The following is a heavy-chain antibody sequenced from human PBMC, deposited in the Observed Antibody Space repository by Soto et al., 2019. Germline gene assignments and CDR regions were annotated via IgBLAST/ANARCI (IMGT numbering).Heavy chain of an antibody. Sequence: QVKLVQSGAEVKKPGASVKVSCKTSGYTFTTYSLSWVRQAPGQGLEWMGWSSAYNGNTIYAQKFQDRATMTTDTSTSTAYMELRSLRSDDTAVYYCERGDTTMLTRTAPGFDYWGQGTLVTVSS. D-gene: IGHD5-18*01. CDR3: ERGDTTMLTRTAPGFDY. V-gene: IGHV1-18*01. J-gene: IGHJ4*02. CDR1: GYTFTTYS. CDR2: SSAYNGNT.